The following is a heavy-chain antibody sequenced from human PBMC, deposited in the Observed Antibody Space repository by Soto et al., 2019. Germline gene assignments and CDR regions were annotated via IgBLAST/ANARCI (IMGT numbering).Heavy chain of an antibody. D-gene: IGHD3-10*01. V-gene: IGHV1-18*01. CDR3: ARAGPGYYGSGSYYNEAVDY. Sequence: QVQLVQSGAEVKKPGASVKVSCKASGYTFTSYGISWVRQAPGQGLEWMGWISAYNGNTNYAQKLQGRVTMTTYTSTSTAYMELRSLRSDDTAVYYCARAGPGYYGSGSYYNEAVDYWGQGTLVTVSS. CDR2: ISAYNGNT. CDR1: GYTFTSYG. J-gene: IGHJ4*02.